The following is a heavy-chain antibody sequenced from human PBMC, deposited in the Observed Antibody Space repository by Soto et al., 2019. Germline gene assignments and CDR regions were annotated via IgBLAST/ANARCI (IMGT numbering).Heavy chain of an antibody. CDR1: SGSIDTTNW. CDR3: ARRTWGMDV. V-gene: IGHV4-4*02. CDR2: IFHSGNT. D-gene: IGHD2-8*01. Sequence: QVQLQESGPGLVKPSGTLSLTCAVSSGSIDTTNWWSWVRQPPGKGLEWIGEIFHSGNTYYIPSLASRVTLSVDTSKHQSSLNLRSVTAADTAVYYCARRTWGMDVWGQGTTVSVSS. J-gene: IGHJ6*02.